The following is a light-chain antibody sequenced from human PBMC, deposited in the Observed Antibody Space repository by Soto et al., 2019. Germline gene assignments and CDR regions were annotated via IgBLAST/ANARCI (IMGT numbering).Light chain of an antibody. J-gene: IGKJ4*01. CDR2: AAS. Sequence: EIVMTQSPATLSVSPGERATLSCRASQSVGTNLAWYQQKPGQAPRLLIYAASTRATGIPASFSGSGSGTEFTLTISSLQSEDFAVYYCQQYNERPLTFGGGTKVDIE. V-gene: IGKV3D-15*01. CDR3: QQYNERPLT. CDR1: QSVGTN.